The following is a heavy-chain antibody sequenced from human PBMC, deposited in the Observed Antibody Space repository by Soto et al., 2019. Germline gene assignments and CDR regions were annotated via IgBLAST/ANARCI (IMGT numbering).Heavy chain of an antibody. V-gene: IGHV3-11*06. D-gene: IGHD2-15*01. CDR3: AGTCSGGSCYVNGMDV. J-gene: IGHJ6*02. Sequence: PGGSLRLSCAASGFTFSDYYMSWIRQAPGKGPEWVSYISSSSSYTNYADSVKGRFTISRDNAKNSLYLQMNSLRAEDTAVYYCAGTCSGGSCYVNGMDVCGQGTTVTVSS. CDR1: GFTFSDYY. CDR2: ISSSSSYT.